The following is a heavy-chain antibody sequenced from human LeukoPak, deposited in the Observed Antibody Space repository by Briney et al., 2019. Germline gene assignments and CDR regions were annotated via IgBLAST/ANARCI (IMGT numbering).Heavy chain of an antibody. CDR3: ARVRTGLVKNYYYGMDV. D-gene: IGHD6-19*01. J-gene: IGHJ6*02. Sequence: GASVKVSCKASGYTFTSYYMHWVRQAPGQGLEWMGIINPSGGSTSYAQKFQGRVTMTRDTSTSTVYMELSSLRSEDTAVYYCARVRTGLVKNYYYGMDVWGQGTTVTVSS. CDR2: INPSGGST. V-gene: IGHV1-46*01. CDR1: GYTFTSYY.